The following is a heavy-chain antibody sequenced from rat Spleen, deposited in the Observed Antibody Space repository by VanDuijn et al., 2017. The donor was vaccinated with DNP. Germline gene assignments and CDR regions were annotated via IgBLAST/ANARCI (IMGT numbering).Heavy chain of an antibody. V-gene: IGHV5-22*01. J-gene: IGHJ3*01. CDR1: GFTFSAYY. CDR3: ARPIYNNHGGFAY. Sequence: EVQLVKSGGGLVQPGRSLKLSCAASGFTFSAYYLAWVRQAPAKGLEWVAYIGSDGYAPYYGDSVKGRFTISRDNAKNTLYLQMNSLRSEDMATYYCARPIYNNHGGFAYWGQGTLVTVSS. D-gene: IGHD1-10*01. CDR2: IGSDGYAP.